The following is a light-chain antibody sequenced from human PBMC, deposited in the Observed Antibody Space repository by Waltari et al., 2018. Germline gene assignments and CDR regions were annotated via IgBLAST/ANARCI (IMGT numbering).Light chain of an antibody. J-gene: IGLJ2*01. Sequence: QSALTQPASVSGSPGQSITISCTGTSSDVGGHPYVSWYQQHPGEAPKLIIDDVSSLPSGVSPRFSASRSGNTASLTISGLRTEDEADYYCSSYSSVTNVVFGGGTKLTVL. CDR2: DVS. CDR1: SSDVGGHPY. CDR3: SSYSSVTNVV. V-gene: IGLV2-14*01.